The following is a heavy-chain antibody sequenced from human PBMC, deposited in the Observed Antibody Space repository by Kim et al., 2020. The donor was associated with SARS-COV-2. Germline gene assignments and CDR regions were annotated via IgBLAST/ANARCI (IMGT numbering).Heavy chain of an antibody. D-gene: IGHD3-10*01. J-gene: IGHJ6*02. CDR1: GYTFTSYG. CDR2: ISAYNGNT. CDR3: ARDPPDGSGRYGYYYYGMDV. Sequence: ASVKVSCKASGYTFTSYGISWVRQAPGQGLEWMGWISAYNGNTNYAQKIQGRVTMTTDTSTSTAYMELRSLRSDDTAVYYCARDPPDGSGRYGYYYYGMDVWGQGTTVTVSS. V-gene: IGHV1-18*01.